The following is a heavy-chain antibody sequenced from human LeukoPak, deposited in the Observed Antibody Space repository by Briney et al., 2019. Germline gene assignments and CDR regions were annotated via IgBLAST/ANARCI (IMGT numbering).Heavy chain of an antibody. D-gene: IGHD5-18*01. CDR1: GFTFGSYG. CDR2: IRYDGSNK. J-gene: IGHJ4*02. Sequence: GGSLRLSXAASGFTFGSYGMHWVRQAPGKGLEWVAFIRYDGSNKYYADSVKGRFTISRDNSKNTLYLQMNSLGAEDTAVYYCAKDRSTGYSYGDPSLDYWGQGTLVTVSS. V-gene: IGHV3-30*02. CDR3: AKDRSTGYSYGDPSLDY.